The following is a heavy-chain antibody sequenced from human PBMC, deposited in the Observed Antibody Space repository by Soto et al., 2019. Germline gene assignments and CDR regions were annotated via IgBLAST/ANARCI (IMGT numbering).Heavy chain of an antibody. Sequence: SVKVSCKASGGTFSSYTISWVRQAPGQGLEWMGRIIPILGIANYAQKFQGRVTITADESTSTAYMELSSLRSEDTAVYYCARDGHIGYCSSTSCHDALDIWGQGTMVTVSS. CDR3: ARDGHIGYCSSTSCHDALDI. V-gene: IGHV1-69*04. D-gene: IGHD2-2*01. CDR1: GGTFSSYT. J-gene: IGHJ3*02. CDR2: IIPILGIA.